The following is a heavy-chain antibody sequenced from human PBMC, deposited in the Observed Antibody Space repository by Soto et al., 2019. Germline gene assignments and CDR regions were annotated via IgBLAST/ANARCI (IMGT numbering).Heavy chain of an antibody. D-gene: IGHD3-22*01. CDR2: IVVGSGNT. CDR3: ARDDSSGYPTDF. J-gene: IGHJ4*02. Sequence: SVKVSCKASGFTFTSSAMQWVRQARGQRLEWIGWIVVGSGNTNYAQKFQERVTITTDISTSTAYMELSSLRSEDTAVYYCARDDSSGYPTDFWGQGTLVTVSS. CDR1: GFTFTSSA. V-gene: IGHV1-58*02.